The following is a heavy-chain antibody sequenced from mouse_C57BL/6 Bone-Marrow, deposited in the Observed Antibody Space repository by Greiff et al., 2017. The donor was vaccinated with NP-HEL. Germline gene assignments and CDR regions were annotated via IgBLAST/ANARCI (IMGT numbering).Heavy chain of an antibody. CDR1: GYTFTSYG. D-gene: IGHD1-1*01. CDR3: ARSAYYYGSAWFAY. CDR2: IYPRSGNT. V-gene: IGHV1-81*01. J-gene: IGHJ3*01. Sequence: VQLQESGAELARPGASVKLSCKASGYTFTSYGISWVKQSTGQGLEWIGEIYPRSGNTYYNEKFKGKATLTADKSSSTAYMELRSLTSEDSAVYFCARSAYYYGSAWFAYWGQGTLVTVSA.